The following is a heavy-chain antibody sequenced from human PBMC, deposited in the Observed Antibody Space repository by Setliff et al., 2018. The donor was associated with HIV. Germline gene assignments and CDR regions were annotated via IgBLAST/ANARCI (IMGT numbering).Heavy chain of an antibody. CDR2: VYWNDNK. D-gene: IGHD3-10*01. V-gene: IGHV2-5*01. J-gene: IGHJ4*02. Sequence: SGPTLVNPTQTLTLTCTFSGFTLSTNGVSVGWIRQPPGKAPGWLALVYWNDNKQYSPSLRTRVTITKDTSKNRVVLTMTDLDPLDTATYYCAHSGREVRGPYFDYWGQGTLVTVSS. CDR1: GFTLSTNGVS. CDR3: AHSGREVRGPYFDY.